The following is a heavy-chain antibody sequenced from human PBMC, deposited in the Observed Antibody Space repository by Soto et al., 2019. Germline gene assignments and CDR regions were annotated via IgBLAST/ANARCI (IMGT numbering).Heavy chain of an antibody. J-gene: IGHJ5*02. CDR3: ARDHSGYDLRFDP. D-gene: IGHD5-12*01. V-gene: IGHV4-59*01. CDR1: GGSISSYY. CDR2: IYYTGST. Sequence: PSETLSLTCTVSGGSISSYYWSWIRQPPGKGLEWIGYIYYTGSTNYNPSLKSRVTISVDTSKNQFSLKLSSVTAADTAIYYCARDHSGYDLRFDPWGQGTLVT.